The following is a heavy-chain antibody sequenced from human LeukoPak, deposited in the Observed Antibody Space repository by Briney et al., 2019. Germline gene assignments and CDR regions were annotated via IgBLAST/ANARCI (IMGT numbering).Heavy chain of an antibody. D-gene: IGHD1-26*01. V-gene: IGHV3-30*04. Sequence: PGGSLRLSCAASGFTFSSYAMHWVRQAPGKGLEWVAVISYDGSNKYYADSVKGRFTISRDNSKNTLYLQMNSLRAEDTAVYYCAKGTQWELLRDFDYWGQGTLVTVSS. CDR1: GFTFSSYA. CDR3: AKGTQWELLRDFDY. CDR2: ISYDGSNK. J-gene: IGHJ4*02.